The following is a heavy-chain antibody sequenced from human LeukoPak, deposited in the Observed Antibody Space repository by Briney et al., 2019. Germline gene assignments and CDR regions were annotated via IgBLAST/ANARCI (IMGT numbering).Heavy chain of an antibody. D-gene: IGHD2-15*01. CDR3: ARVLGHCSGGSCHYWYFDL. J-gene: IGHJ2*01. V-gene: IGHV1-69*13. Sequence: ASVKVSCKASGGTFSSYAISWVRQAPGQGLEWMGGIIPIFGTANYAQKFQGRVTITADESTSTAYMELSSLRSEDTAVYYCARVLGHCSGGSCHYWYFDLWGRGTLVTVSS. CDR2: IIPIFGTA. CDR1: GGTFSSYA.